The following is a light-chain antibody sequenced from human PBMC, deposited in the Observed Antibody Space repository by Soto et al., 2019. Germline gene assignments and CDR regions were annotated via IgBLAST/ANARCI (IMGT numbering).Light chain of an antibody. CDR1: QSISSY. V-gene: IGKV1-39*01. J-gene: IGKJ1*01. Sequence: DIQMTQSPSSLSASVGDRVTITCRASQSISSYLNWYQQKPGKAPKLLIYAASSLQSGVPSRFSGSGSGTDYTLTISSMQPEDVATYYGKQSYSNLWTFGQGTKVEIK. CDR3: KQSYSNLWT. CDR2: AAS.